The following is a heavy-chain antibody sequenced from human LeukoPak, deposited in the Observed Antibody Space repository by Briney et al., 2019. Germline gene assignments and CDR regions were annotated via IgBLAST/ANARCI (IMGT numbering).Heavy chain of an antibody. CDR2: ISSNGGST. CDR1: GFTFSSYT. Sequence: PGGSLRLSCAASGFTFSSYTMHWVRQAPGKGLEYVSAISSNGGSTYYANSVKGRFTISRDNSKNTLYLQMGSLRAEGTAVYYCAKDSTSAGYLQQQGGLNYYMDVWGKGTTVTVSS. D-gene: IGHD6-13*01. J-gene: IGHJ6*03. V-gene: IGHV3-64*01. CDR3: AKDSTSAGYLQQQGGLNYYMDV.